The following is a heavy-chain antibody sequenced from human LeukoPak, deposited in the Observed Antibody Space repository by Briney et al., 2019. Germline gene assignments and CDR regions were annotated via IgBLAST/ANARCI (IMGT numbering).Heavy chain of an antibody. J-gene: IGHJ5*02. CDR3: ARSKKPGVGVAGTGWYFDP. V-gene: IGHV1-18*01. D-gene: IGHD6-19*01. Sequence: ASVKVSCKASGYTFSNYGISWVRQAPGQGLEWMGWISTYIDNTKYALKFQGGVTMTTDTSTSTAYMEVTSLRSDDTAVYFCARSKKPGVGVAGTGWYFDPWGQGTLVTVSS. CDR1: GYTFSNYG. CDR2: ISTYIDNT.